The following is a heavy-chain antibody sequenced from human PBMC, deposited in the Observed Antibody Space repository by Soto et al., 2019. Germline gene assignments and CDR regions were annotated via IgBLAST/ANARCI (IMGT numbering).Heavy chain of an antibody. V-gene: IGHV3-23*01. J-gene: IGHJ4*02. D-gene: IGHD6-13*01. CDR2: ISGSGGST. CDR3: AKDLGIAAAGTLGFDY. Sequence: GGSLRLSCAASGFTFSSYAMSWVRQAPGKGLEWVSAISGSGGSTYYADSVKGRFTISRDNSKNTLYLQMNSLRAEDTAVYYCAKDLGIAAAGTLGFDYWGQGTLVTVSS. CDR1: GFTFSSYA.